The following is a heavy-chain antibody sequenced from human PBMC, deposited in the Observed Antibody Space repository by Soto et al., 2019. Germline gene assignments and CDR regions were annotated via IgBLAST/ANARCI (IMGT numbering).Heavy chain of an antibody. CDR1: GGTFSSYA. CDR3: AAGPYCGGDCYPQTDY. V-gene: IGHV1-69*12. J-gene: IGHJ4*02. CDR2: IIPIFGTA. D-gene: IGHD2-21*02. Sequence: QVQLVQSGAEVKKPGSSVKVSCKASGGTFSSYAISWVRQAPGQGLEWMGGIIPIFGTANYAQKFQGRVTMSGDESTSTAYMELSSLRCEDTAVYYWAAGPYCGGDCYPQTDYWGQGTLVTVSS.